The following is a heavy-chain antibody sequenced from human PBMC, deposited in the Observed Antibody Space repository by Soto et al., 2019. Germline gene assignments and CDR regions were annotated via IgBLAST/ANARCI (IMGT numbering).Heavy chain of an antibody. Sequence: QAQLQQWGAGLLKPSETLSLTCAVYGGSLAGHYWSWIRQSPGKGLEWIGGITHTGSTNYNPSLKSRVTISVDTSKNQFSLKLTSVTAADTAIYYCDILNGWLWSLAEYFHHWGQGTLVTVSS. D-gene: IGHD6-19*01. CDR1: GGSLAGHY. J-gene: IGHJ1*01. CDR3: DILNGWLWSLAEYFHH. V-gene: IGHV4-34*02. CDR2: ITHTGST.